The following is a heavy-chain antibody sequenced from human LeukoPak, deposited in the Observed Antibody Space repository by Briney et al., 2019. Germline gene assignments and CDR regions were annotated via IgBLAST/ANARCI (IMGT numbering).Heavy chain of an antibody. D-gene: IGHD3-22*01. CDR3: AKALNSYDSSGYYPRYYFDY. CDR1: GFTFSTYA. V-gene: IGHV3-23*01. Sequence: GGSLRLSCAASGFTFSTYAMSWVRQAPGKGLEWGSGISGIGGSTYYADSVKGRFTISRDNSKNTLYLQMNILRAEDTAVYYCAKALNSYDSSGYYPRYYFDYWGQGTLVTVSS. J-gene: IGHJ4*02. CDR2: ISGIGGST.